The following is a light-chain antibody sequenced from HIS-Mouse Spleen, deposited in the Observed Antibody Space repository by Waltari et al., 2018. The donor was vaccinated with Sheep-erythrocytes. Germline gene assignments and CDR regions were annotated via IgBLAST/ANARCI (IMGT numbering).Light chain of an antibody. V-gene: IGLV2-8*01. Sequence: QSALTQPPSASGSPGQSVTISCTGTSSDAGRYNYVSWYQQPPGKAPKPMIYEVSKRPSGVPDRFSGSKSGNTASLTVSGLQAEDEADYYCSSYAGSNNWVFGGGTKLTVL. CDR3: SSYAGSNNWV. CDR2: EVS. J-gene: IGLJ3*02. CDR1: SSDAGRYNY.